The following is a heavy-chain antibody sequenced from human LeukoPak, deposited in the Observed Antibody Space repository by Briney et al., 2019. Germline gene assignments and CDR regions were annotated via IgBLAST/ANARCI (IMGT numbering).Heavy chain of an antibody. D-gene: IGHD3-22*01. CDR3: ARDRFGDDSSGYYYDYFDY. Sequence: GGSLRLSCAASGFTFDDYGMNWVRQAPGKGLEWVSGINWNGDNTDYEDSVKGRFTISRDKAKNSLYLDMDRLRAEDTATYYCARDRFGDDSSGYYYDYFDYWGQGTLVTVSS. V-gene: IGHV3-20*04. J-gene: IGHJ4*02. CDR1: GFTFDDYG. CDR2: INWNGDNT.